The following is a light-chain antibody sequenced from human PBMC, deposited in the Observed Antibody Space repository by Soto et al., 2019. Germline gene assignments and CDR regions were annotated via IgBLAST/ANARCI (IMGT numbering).Light chain of an antibody. Sequence: EMVLTQSPGTLSLSPGERATLSCRASQTVRSNYLAWYQQKPGQAPRLLIYGESNRATGIPDRFSGSGSGTHFTLTISRLEPGDFAVYYCHQYGNSHNPFGQGTKLEIK. CDR2: GES. CDR3: HQYGNSHNP. V-gene: IGKV3-20*01. CDR1: QTVRSNY. J-gene: IGKJ2*01.